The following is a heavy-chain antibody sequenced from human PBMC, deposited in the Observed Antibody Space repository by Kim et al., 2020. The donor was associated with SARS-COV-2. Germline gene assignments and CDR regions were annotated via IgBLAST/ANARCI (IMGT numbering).Heavy chain of an antibody. J-gene: IGHJ6*02. D-gene: IGHD4-17*01. CDR1: GFTFSSYG. CDR3: AKDGGDYGDPLKHSNYYYYGMDV. CDR2: ISYDGSNK. V-gene: IGHV3-30*18. Sequence: GGSLRLSCAASGFTFSSYGMHWVRQAPGKGLEWVAVISYDGSNKYYADSVKGRFTISRDNSKNTLYLQMNSLRAEDTAVYYCAKDGGDYGDPLKHSNYYYYGMDVWGQGTTVTVSS.